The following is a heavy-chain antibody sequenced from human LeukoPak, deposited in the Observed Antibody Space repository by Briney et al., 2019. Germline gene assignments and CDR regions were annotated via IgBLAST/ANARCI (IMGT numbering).Heavy chain of an antibody. CDR2: INHSGST. CDR3: ARVPLSGWFDH. Sequence: PSETLSLTCAVYGGSFSGYYWSWIRQPPGKGLEWIGEINHSGSTNYNPSLKSRVTISVDTSKNQFSLKLSSVTAADTAVYYCARVPLSGWFDHWGQGTLVTVSS. V-gene: IGHV4-34*01. J-gene: IGHJ5*02. CDR1: GGSFSGYY. D-gene: IGHD2/OR15-2a*01.